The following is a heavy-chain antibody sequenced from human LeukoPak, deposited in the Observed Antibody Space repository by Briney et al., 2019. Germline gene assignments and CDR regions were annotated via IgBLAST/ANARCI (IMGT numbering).Heavy chain of an antibody. CDR3: ARGRNSGFDY. J-gene: IGHJ4*02. Sequence: SQTLSLTCAISGDTVSGNSAVAWNWLSQSPSRGLEWLGRTYYRSKWNNDYAVSVKSRITINPDTSKNQSSLHLNSVTPEDTAVYYCARGRNSGFDYWGQGTLVTVSS. V-gene: IGHV6-1*01. CDR2: TYYRSKWNN. D-gene: IGHD2/OR15-2a*01. CDR1: GDTVSGNSAVA.